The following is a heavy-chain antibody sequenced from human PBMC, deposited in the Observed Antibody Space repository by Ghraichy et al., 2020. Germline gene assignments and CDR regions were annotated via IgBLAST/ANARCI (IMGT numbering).Heavy chain of an antibody. J-gene: IGHJ2*01. CDR2: INNYGGST. CDR3: AKDYGGNPRYWYFDL. Sequence: GESLNISCSVSGFTFKTYCMHLVRQAPGKGLEYVSGINNYGGSTYYADSVKGRFTISRDNSKDTLYLQMSSLRAEDTAVYYCAKDYGGNPRYWYFDLLGRGTLVTVSS. CDR1: GFTFKTYC. D-gene: IGHD4-23*01. V-gene: IGHV3-64D*06.